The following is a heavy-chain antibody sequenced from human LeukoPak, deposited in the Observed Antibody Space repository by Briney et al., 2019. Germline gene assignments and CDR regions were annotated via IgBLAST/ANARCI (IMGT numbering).Heavy chain of an antibody. V-gene: IGHV3-48*01. CDR3: ARDVIGYGIKYYFDF. CDR2: ISSSSSTI. D-gene: IGHD5-18*01. J-gene: IGHJ4*02. Sequence: GGSLRLSCAASGFTFSSYSMNWVRQAPGKGLEWVSYISSSSSTIYYADSVKGRFTISRDNAKNSLYLQMNSLRAEDTAVYYCARDVIGYGIKYYFDFWGQGTLVTVSS. CDR1: GFTFSSYS.